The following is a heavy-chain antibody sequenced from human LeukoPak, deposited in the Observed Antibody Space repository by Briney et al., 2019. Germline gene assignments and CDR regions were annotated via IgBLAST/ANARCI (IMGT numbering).Heavy chain of an antibody. D-gene: IGHD1-26*01. CDR2: INPNSGNT. CDR1: GYTFTSYD. Sequence: ASVKVSCKASGYTFTSYDINWVRQATGQGLEWMGWINPNSGNTGYAQKFQGRVTMTRNTSISTAYMELSSLRSEDTAVYYCARGAWGSGSYLFDYWGQGTLVTVSS. CDR3: ARGAWGSGSYLFDY. J-gene: IGHJ4*02. V-gene: IGHV1-8*01.